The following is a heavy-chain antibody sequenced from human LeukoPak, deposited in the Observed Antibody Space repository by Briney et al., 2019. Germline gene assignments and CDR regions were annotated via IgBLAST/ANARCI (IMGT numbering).Heavy chain of an antibody. V-gene: IGHV1-18*01. Sequence: AASVKVSCKASGYTLTSYGISWVRQAPGQGLEWMGWISGYNGNTNYEQKVQGRVTMTRDTSISTAYMELSRLRSDDTAVYYCASFYDSSVSYYYYMDVWGKGTTVTVSS. J-gene: IGHJ6*03. CDR3: ASFYDSSVSYYYYMDV. CDR2: ISGYNGNT. CDR1: GYTLTSYG. D-gene: IGHD3-22*01.